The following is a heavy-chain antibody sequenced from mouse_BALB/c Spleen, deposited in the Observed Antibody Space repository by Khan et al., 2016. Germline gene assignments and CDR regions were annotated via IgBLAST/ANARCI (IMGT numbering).Heavy chain of an antibody. J-gene: IGHJ3*01. CDR3: ARPDYGSGRGFAY. CDR1: GYTFTNYG. D-gene: IGHD1-1*01. CDR2: INTYTGEP. V-gene: IGHV9-3-1*01. Sequence: QIQLVQSGPELKKPGETVRISCKASGYTFTNYGMNWVKQAPGKGLKWMGWINTYTGEPTYADDFKGRFAFSLETSASTAYLQINNLKNEDTATCFCARPDYGSGRGFAYWGQGTLVPVSA.